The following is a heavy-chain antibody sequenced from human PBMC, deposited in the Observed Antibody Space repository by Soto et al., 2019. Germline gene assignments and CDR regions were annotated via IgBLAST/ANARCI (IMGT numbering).Heavy chain of an antibody. CDR3: ASRPSGSGFDP. D-gene: IGHD1-26*01. J-gene: IGHJ5*02. V-gene: IGHV4-30-2*01. Sequence: QLQLQESGSGLVKPSQTLSLTCAVSGGSISSGGYSWIWIRQPPGKGLEWIGYIYHSGSTYYSPSLKSRVTXSXXRSKTQFSLKLSSVTAADTAVYYCASRPSGSGFDPWGQGTLVTVSS. CDR1: GGSISSGGYS. CDR2: IYHSGST.